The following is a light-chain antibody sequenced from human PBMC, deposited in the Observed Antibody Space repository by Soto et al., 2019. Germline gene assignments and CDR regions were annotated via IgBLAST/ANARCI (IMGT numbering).Light chain of an antibody. V-gene: IGKV1-8*01. CDR3: QQYCSYPHT. J-gene: IGKJ1*01. CDR2: AAS. Sequence: AIRMTQSPSSFSASTGDRVTITCRASQGISSYLAWYQQKPGKAPKLLIYAASTLQSGVPSRFSGSGSGTEFTLTLSCLQSEDVATYYCQQYCSYPHTFGQGTKVEIK. CDR1: QGISSY.